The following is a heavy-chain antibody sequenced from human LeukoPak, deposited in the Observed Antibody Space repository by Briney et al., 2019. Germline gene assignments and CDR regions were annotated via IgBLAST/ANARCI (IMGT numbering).Heavy chain of an antibody. CDR3: ARVIVGATSGDY. V-gene: IGHV1-18*01. CDR1: GYTFTNYG. Sequence: ASVKVSCKASGYTFTNYGVSWVRQAPGQGLEWMGWIIVYNGNTNYAQKLQGRVTMTTDTSTSTAYMELRSLRSDDTAVYYCARVIVGATSGDYWGQGTLVTLSS. D-gene: IGHD1-26*01. CDR2: IIVYNGNT. J-gene: IGHJ4*02.